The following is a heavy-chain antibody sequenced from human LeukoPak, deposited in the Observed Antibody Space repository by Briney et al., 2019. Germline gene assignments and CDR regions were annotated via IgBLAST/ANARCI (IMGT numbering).Heavy chain of an antibody. CDR3: ARDKASAHYDSSGYTGY. J-gene: IGHJ4*02. V-gene: IGHV3-48*03. CDR2: ISSSGSTI. Sequence: PGGSLRLSCAASGFTFSSYEVNWVRQAPGKGLEWVSYISSSGSTIYYADSVKGRFTISRGNAKNSLYLQMNSLRAEDTAVYYCARDKASAHYDSSGYTGYWGQGTLVTVSS. CDR1: GFTFSSYE. D-gene: IGHD3-22*01.